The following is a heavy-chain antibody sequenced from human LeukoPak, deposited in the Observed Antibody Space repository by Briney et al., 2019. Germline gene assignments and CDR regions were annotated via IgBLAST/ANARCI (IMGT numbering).Heavy chain of an antibody. CDR3: AREDSVLIDY. CDR1: GFTFSSYS. D-gene: IGHD2-15*01. CDR2: ISSSSSYI. Sequence: PGGSLRLSCAASGFTFSSYSMNWVRQAPGKGLEWVSSISSSSSYIYYADSVKGRFTISGDNAKNSLYLQMNSLRAEDTAVYYCAREDSVLIDYWGQGTLVTVSS. J-gene: IGHJ4*02. V-gene: IGHV3-21*01.